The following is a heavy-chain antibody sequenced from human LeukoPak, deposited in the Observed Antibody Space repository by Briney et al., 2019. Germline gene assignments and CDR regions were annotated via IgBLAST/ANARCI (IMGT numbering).Heavy chain of an antibody. D-gene: IGHD6-19*01. V-gene: IGHV3-23*01. Sequence: GGSLRLSCAASGFTFSSYAMSWVRQAPGKGLEWVSAISGSGGSTYYADSVKGRFTISRDNSKNTLYLQMNSLRAEDTAVYYCAKWGSSGWYREDYFDYWGQGTLVTVSS. J-gene: IGHJ4*02. CDR1: GFTFSSYA. CDR2: ISGSGGST. CDR3: AKWGSSGWYREDYFDY.